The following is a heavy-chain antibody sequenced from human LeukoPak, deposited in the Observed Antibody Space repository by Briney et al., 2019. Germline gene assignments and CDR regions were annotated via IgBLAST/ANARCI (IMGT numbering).Heavy chain of an antibody. CDR3: ARDPAAAGSLPDGYFDY. V-gene: IGHV3-66*01. CDR2: IYGGGST. J-gene: IGHJ4*02. D-gene: IGHD6-13*01. Sequence: PGGSLRLSCAASGFIVSRKYMSWVRQAPGKGLEWVSVIYGGGSTFYAYCVKGRLTISRDNSKNTLYLQMNSLRAEDTAVYYCARDPAAAGSLPDGYFDYWGQGTLVTVSS. CDR1: GFIVSRKY.